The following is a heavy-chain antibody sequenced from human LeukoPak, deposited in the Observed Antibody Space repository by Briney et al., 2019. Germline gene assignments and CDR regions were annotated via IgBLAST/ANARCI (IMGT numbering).Heavy chain of an antibody. CDR1: GGSISSGGYY. J-gene: IGHJ3*02. Sequence: SETLSLTCTVSGGSISSGGYYWSWIRQHPGKGLEWIGYIYYSGSTYYNPSLKSRVTISVDTSKNQFSLKLSSVTVADTAVYYCASGYCSSTSCYSYRAFDIWGQGTMVTVSS. CDR3: ASGYCSSTSCYSYRAFDI. D-gene: IGHD2-2*02. CDR2: IYYSGST. V-gene: IGHV4-31*03.